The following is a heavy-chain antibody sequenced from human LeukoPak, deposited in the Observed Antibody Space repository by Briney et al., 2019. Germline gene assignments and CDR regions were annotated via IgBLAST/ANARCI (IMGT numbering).Heavy chain of an antibody. J-gene: IGHJ4*02. D-gene: IGHD1-26*01. CDR2: VYHSGST. V-gene: IGHV4-38-2*02. CDR3: ARDRQELFDY. CDR1: GYSISSGYY. Sequence: SETLSLTCAVSGYSISSGYYWGCIRQPPGKGLEGIGSVYHSGSTYYNPSLKSRVTMSVDTSKNQFSLKLSSVTAADTAVYYCARDRQELFDYWGQGTLVTVSS.